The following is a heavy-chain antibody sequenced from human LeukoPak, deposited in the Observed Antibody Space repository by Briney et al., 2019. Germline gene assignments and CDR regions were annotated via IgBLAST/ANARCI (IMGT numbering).Heavy chain of an antibody. J-gene: IGHJ5*02. CDR1: GFTFTNYW. D-gene: IGHD4-23*01. Sequence: PGGSLRLSCAATGFTFTNYWMSWVRQAPGKGLECVANINQDGSEKYYVDSLKGRFTISRDNAKNSLYLQMNSLRAEDTAVYYCARIPLYRLGGYNWFDPWGQGTLVTVSS. CDR2: INQDGSEK. V-gene: IGHV3-7*01. CDR3: ARIPLYRLGGYNWFDP.